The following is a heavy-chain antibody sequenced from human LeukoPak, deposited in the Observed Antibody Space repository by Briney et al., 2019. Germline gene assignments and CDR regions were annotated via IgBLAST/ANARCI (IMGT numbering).Heavy chain of an antibody. CDR1: GFTFSDYY. Sequence: PGGSLRLSCAASGFTFSDYYMRWIRQAPGKGLERVSYISSSGSTIYDADSVKGRFTISRDNAKTSLYLQMNSLRAEDTAVYYCARRHYDFWSGYYSGRGYYYYYMDVWGKGTTVTVSS. V-gene: IGHV3-11*01. CDR2: ISSSGSTI. CDR3: ARRHYDFWSGYYSGRGYYYYYMDV. J-gene: IGHJ6*03. D-gene: IGHD3-3*01.